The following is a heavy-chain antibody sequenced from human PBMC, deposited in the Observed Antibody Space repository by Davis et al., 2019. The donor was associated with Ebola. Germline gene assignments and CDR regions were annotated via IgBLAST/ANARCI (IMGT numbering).Heavy chain of an antibody. CDR2: IYSGGTT. Sequence: GESLKISCAASGFSININYMSWVRQAPGKGLEWVSVIYSGGTTYYADSVQARFTISRDTYMNTLHLQMNSLRLEDTAVYYCLASNDAPYYYHGLDVWGQGTTVSVSS. CDR3: LASNDAPYYYHGLDV. J-gene: IGHJ6*02. D-gene: IGHD1-1*01. V-gene: IGHV3-53*01. CDR1: GFSININY.